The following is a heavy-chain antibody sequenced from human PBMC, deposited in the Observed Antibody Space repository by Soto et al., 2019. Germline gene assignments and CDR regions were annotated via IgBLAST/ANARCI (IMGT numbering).Heavy chain of an antibody. V-gene: IGHV3-53*02. CDR3: ARNTENTGGGLDV. CDR1: GFSVSHNY. Sequence: EVQVVETGGGLIQPGGSLRLSCAVSGFSVSHNYMTWVRQAPGKGLDWVSVIYRDGRPYYANSVKGRFTLSRDSSKNIVDLQMNSLRVEDTALYYCARNTENTGGGLDVWGQGARVTVSS. CDR2: IYRDGRP. D-gene: IGHD2-8*02. J-gene: IGHJ3*01.